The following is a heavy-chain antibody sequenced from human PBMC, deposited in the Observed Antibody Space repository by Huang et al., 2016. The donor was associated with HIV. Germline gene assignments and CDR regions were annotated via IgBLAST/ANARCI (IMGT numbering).Heavy chain of an antibody. D-gene: IGHD3-10*01. CDR1: GFTFNSYA. CDR2: ISVNTNRT. Sequence: VQLLESGGGLVQPGGSLTLSCAASGFTFNSYAMTWVRQTPGKGLEWVSSISVNTNRTNYADCVKGRFTISRDNSRNTLYLQMSSLRAEDTAIYYCAKSATALLLWFGIDYWGQGALVAVSS. V-gene: IGHV3-23*01. CDR3: AKSATALLLWFGIDY. J-gene: IGHJ4*02.